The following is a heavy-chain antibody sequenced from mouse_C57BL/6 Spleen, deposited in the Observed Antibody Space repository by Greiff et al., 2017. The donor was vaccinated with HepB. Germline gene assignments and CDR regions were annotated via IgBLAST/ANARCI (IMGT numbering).Heavy chain of an antibody. CDR3: ARGDYYDGSSSAWFAY. Sequence: QVQLQQPGAELVKPGASVKLSCKASGYTFTSYWMHWVKQRPGQGLEWFGMIHPNSGSTNYNEKFKSKATLTVDKSSSTAYMQLSSLTSEDSAVYYGARGDYYDGSSSAWFAYWGQGTLVTVSA. J-gene: IGHJ3*01. CDR2: IHPNSGST. CDR1: GYTFTSYW. D-gene: IGHD1-1*01. V-gene: IGHV1-64*01.